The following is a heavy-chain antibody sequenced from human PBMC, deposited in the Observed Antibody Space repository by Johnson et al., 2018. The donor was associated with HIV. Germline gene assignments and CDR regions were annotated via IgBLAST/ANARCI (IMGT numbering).Heavy chain of an antibody. CDR2: ISYDGSNK. D-gene: IGHD3-10*01. J-gene: IGHJ3*02. CDR3: ARARGAFDI. Sequence: QEQLVESGGGVVQPGRSLRLSCAASGFTFSSYAMHWVRQAPGKGLEWVAVISYDGSNKYYADSVKGRFTISRDNSKNTLYLQMNSLRAEDTAVYYCARARGAFDIWGQGTMVTVSS. V-gene: IGHV3-30-3*01. CDR1: GFTFSSYA.